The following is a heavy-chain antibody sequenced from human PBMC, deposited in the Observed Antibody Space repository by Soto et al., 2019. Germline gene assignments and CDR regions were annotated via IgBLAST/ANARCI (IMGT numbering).Heavy chain of an antibody. CDR3: TTTYGSGP. Sequence: ETLSLSCXASGFTFSDAWMTWVRQAPGKGLEWVGRIKSKTDGGTTDYAAPVKGRFTISRDDSKNTLYLQMNSLKTEDTAVFYCTTTYGSGPWGQGTLVTVSS. V-gene: IGHV3-15*01. D-gene: IGHD3-10*01. CDR1: GFTFSDAW. CDR2: IKSKTDGGTT. J-gene: IGHJ5*02.